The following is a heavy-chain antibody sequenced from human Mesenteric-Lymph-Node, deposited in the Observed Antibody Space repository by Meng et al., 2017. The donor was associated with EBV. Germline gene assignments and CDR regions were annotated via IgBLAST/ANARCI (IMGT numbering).Heavy chain of an antibody. J-gene: IGHJ4*02. V-gene: IGHV1-69*01. Sequence: QVQLVQSGAEVKKPXXXXXVXCKXSGDSFNTDGVSWVRQAPGQGLEWMGGIIPVFGTPNYAPKFQGRVIITADESTSTAYLEMSSLRSEDTAVYYCARDSSGYCSGGSCLYFDHWGQGSLVTVSS. CDR2: IIPVFGTP. D-gene: IGHD2-15*01. CDR1: GDSFNTDG. CDR3: ARDSSGYCSGGSCLYFDH.